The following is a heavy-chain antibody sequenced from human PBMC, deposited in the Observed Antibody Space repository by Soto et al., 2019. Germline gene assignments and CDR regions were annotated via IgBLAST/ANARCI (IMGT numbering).Heavy chain of an antibody. CDR3: ARGGQKNVYTSIGP. CDR1: VETGNSFD. Sequence: SVETGNSFDLAGRRHTPEQGLEWMGWISTYNGNTNTYHKKRFQGRFTMTSDSASNTAYMELRSLTPDDTAVYYCARGGQKNVYTSIGPWGQGTLVTVSS. CDR2: ISTYNGNT. D-gene: IGHD1-1*01. V-gene: IGHV1-18*04. J-gene: IGHJ5*02.